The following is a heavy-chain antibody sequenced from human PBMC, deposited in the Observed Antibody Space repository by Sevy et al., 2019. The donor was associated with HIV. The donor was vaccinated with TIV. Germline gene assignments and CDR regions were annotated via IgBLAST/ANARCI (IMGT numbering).Heavy chain of an antibody. CDR2: IRNKADSYTT. D-gene: IGHD6-13*01. CDR3: ATHAGIAAAGSVFDY. J-gene: IGHJ4*02. CDR1: GFTFSDHY. Sequence: GGSLRLSCAASGFTFSDHYMEWVRQAPGKGLEWVGRIRNKADSYTTEYAASVKGRFTTSRDASKNSLYLLMNSLKTEDTAVYYCATHAGIAAAGSVFDYWGQGTLVTVSS. V-gene: IGHV3-72*01.